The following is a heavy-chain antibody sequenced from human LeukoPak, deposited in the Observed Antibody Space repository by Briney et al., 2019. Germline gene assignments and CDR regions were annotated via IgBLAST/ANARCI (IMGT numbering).Heavy chain of an antibody. V-gene: IGHV3-23*01. CDR2: ISGSGGSA. CDR1: GFTFSSYA. D-gene: IGHD2-15*01. CDR3: ARALGYCSGGSCYYFDY. Sequence: GGSLRLSCAASGFTFSSYAMSWVRQAPGKGLEWVSAISGSGGSAYYADSVKGRFTISRDNSKNTLYLQMNSLRAEDTAVYYCARALGYCSGGSCYYFDYWGQGTLVTVSS. J-gene: IGHJ4*02.